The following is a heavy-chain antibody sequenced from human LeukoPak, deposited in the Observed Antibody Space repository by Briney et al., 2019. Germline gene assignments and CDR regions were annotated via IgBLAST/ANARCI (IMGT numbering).Heavy chain of an antibody. CDR1: GGSLNSPNYY. J-gene: IGHJ4*02. D-gene: IGHD5/OR15-5a*01. CDR3: ATQASGYNVGSLDF. V-gene: IGHV4-61*01. Sequence: PSETLSLTCIVSGGSLNSPNYYWSWIRQPPGKGLEWIGYIYYTGSTNYNPSLKSRVTMSVDTSKNLFSLNLNSLTAADTAVYYCATQASGYNVGSLDFWGQGTLVTVSS. CDR2: IYYTGST.